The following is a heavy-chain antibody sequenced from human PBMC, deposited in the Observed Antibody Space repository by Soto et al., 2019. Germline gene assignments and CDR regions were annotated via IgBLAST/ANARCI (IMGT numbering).Heavy chain of an antibody. CDR1: GYTFTDYY. J-gene: IGHJ6*02. D-gene: IGHD1-7*01. Sequence: ASVKVSCKASGYTFTDYYMHWVRQAPGQGLEWMGWINPNSGGTNYAQKFQGRVTMTRDTSISTAYMDLSRLRSDDTAVYYCARKLELRGSYYYYYDMDVWGQGTTVTVSS. CDR3: ARKLELRGSYYYYYDMDV. V-gene: IGHV1-2*02. CDR2: INPNSGGT.